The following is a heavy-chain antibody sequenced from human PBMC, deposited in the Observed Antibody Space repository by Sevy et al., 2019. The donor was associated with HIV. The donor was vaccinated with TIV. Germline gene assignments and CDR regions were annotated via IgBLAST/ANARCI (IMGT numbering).Heavy chain of an antibody. CDR3: ARGGIVGADEYYYGMDV. CDR2: IWYDGSNK. D-gene: IGHD1-26*01. V-gene: IGHV3-33*01. CDR1: GFTFSSYG. J-gene: IGHJ6*02. Sequence: GGSLRLSCAASGFTFSSYGMHWVRQAPGKGLEWVAVIWYDGSNKYYADSVKGRFTISRDNSKNTLYLQMNSLRAEDTAVYYCARGGIVGADEYYYGMDVWGQGTTVTVSS.